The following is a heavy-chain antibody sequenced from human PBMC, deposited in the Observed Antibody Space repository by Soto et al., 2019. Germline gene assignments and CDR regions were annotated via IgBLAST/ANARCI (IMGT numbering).Heavy chain of an antibody. Sequence: SVKVSCKASGFTFTSSAVQWVRQARGQRLEWIGWIVVGSGNTNYAQKFQERVTITRDMSTSTAYMELSSLRSEDTAVYYCAADPGYSYGYHYYYGMDVWGQGXTVTV. D-gene: IGHD5-18*01. CDR2: IVVGSGNT. CDR3: AADPGYSYGYHYYYGMDV. V-gene: IGHV1-58*01. CDR1: GFTFTSSA. J-gene: IGHJ6*02.